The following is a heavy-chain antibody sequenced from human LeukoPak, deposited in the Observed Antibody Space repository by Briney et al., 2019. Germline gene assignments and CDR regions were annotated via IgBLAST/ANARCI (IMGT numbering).Heavy chain of an antibody. CDR1: GYTFTSYG. CDR2: ISAYNGNT. D-gene: IGHD5-12*01. Sequence: ASVKVSCKSSGYTFTSYGISWVRQAPGQGLEWMGWISAYNGNTNYAQKLQGRVTMTTDTSTSTAYMELRSLRSDDTAVYYCARRRYSGYSFDYWGQGTLVTVSS. CDR3: ARRRYSGYSFDY. V-gene: IGHV1-18*01. J-gene: IGHJ4*02.